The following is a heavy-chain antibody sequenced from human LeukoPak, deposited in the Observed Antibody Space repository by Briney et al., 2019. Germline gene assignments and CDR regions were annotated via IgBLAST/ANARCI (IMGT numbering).Heavy chain of an antibody. D-gene: IGHD1-26*01. CDR1: GFTVSSNS. J-gene: IGHJ3*02. CDR2: INWNGGRT. V-gene: IGHV3-20*04. CDR3: ARLRVVWDLDDAFDI. Sequence: GGSLRLSCTVSGFTVSSNSMSWVRQAPGKGLEWVSDINWNGGRTGYADSVKGRFTISRDNAKNSLYLQMNSLRAEDTALYYCARLRVVWDLDDAFDIWGQGTMVTVSS.